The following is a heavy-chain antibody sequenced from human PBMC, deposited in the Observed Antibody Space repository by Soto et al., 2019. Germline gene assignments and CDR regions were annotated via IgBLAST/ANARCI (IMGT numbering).Heavy chain of an antibody. CDR2: INHSGST. D-gene: IGHD3-3*01. V-gene: IGHV4-34*01. CDR3: ARTHDFWSGYYPRGWFDP. J-gene: IGHJ5*02. CDR1: GGSFSGYY. Sequence: PSETLSLTCAVYGGSFSGYYWSWIRQPPGKGLEWIGEINHSGSTNYNPSLKSRVTISVDTSKNQLSLKLSSVTAADTAVYYCARTHDFWSGYYPRGWFDPWGQGTLVTVSS.